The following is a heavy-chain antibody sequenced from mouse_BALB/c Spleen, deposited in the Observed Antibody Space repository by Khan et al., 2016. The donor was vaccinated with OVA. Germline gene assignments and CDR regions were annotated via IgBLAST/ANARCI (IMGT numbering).Heavy chain of an antibody. J-gene: IGHJ1*01. D-gene: IGHD2-4*01. CDR2: ISSGSATI. Sequence: EVELVESGGGLVQPGGSRKLSCAASGFTFSSFGMHWVRQAPEKGLEWVAYISSGSATIYYADIVKGRFTISRDNPKSTLFLQMSSLRSDDTAMYYCARSMITTWYFDVWGAGTTVTVSS. V-gene: IGHV5-17*02. CDR3: ARSMITTWYFDV. CDR1: GFTFSSFG.